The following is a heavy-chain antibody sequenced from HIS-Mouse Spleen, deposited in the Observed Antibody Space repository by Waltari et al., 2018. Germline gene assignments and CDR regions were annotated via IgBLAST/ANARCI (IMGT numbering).Heavy chain of an antibody. Sequence: QVQLQQWGAGLLKPSETLSLTCAVYGGSFRGYYWRWIRQPPGKGLEWIGEINHSGSTNYNPSLKSRVTISVDTSKNQFSLKLSSVTAADTAVYYCARGGYGGNPNAFDIWGQGTMVTVSS. D-gene: IGHD4-17*01. CDR3: ARGGYGGNPNAFDI. J-gene: IGHJ3*02. V-gene: IGHV4-34*01. CDR2: INHSGST. CDR1: GGSFRGYY.